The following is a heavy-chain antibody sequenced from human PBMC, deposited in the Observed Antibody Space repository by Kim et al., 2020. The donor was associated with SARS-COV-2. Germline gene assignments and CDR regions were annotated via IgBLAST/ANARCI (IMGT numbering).Heavy chain of an antibody. CDR2: INAGNGNT. CDR3: ARGIAVDAVY. Sequence: ASVKVSCKASGYTFTSYTIHWVRQAPGQGLEWMGWINAGNGNTRYSQKFQGRVTITRDTSASTGYMELSSLTYEDTAVYYCARGIAVDAVYWGQGTLVTVSS. CDR1: GYTFTSYT. D-gene: IGHD5-18*01. V-gene: IGHV1-3*01. J-gene: IGHJ4*02.